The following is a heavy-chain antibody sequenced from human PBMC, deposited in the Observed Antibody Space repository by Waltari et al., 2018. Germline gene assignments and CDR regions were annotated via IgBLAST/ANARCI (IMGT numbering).Heavy chain of an antibody. D-gene: IGHD6-6*01. Sequence: EVQLVESGGGLIQPGGSLRLSCAASGFIVSDTYMTWVRQAPGKGLGWVGTVFVTGNTRCGVSGRGRGTIARDSARDGVDLQMNGLGAEDAATYFCARVTVVPGVSDVLDAWGQGTMSTISS. CDR3: ARVTVVPGVSDVLDA. CDR2: VFVTGNT. V-gene: IGHV3-53*01. CDR1: GFIVSDTY. J-gene: IGHJ3*01.